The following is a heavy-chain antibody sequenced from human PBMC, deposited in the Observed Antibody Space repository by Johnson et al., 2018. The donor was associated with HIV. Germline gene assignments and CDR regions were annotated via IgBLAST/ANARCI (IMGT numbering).Heavy chain of an antibody. V-gene: IGHV3-48*04. CDR3: AREAGTGAFDI. Sequence: VQLVESGGGVVQPGRSLRLSCAASGFTFSSYGMHWVRQAPGKGLEWVSYISYSGSPIYYADSVKGRFTISRDNAKNSLYLQMNSLRAEDTAVYYCAREAGTGAFDIWGQGTMVTVSS. D-gene: IGHD6-19*01. J-gene: IGHJ3*02. CDR2: ISYSGSPI. CDR1: GFTFSSYG.